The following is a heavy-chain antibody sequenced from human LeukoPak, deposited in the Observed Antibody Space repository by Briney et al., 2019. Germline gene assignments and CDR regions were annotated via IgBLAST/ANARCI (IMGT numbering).Heavy chain of an antibody. CDR1: GFTFRSYE. J-gene: IGHJ4*02. CDR2: ISSSGSTI. D-gene: IGHD2-21*01. Sequence: GGSLRLSCAASGFTFRSYEMNWVRQAPGKGLEWIADISSSGSTIKYADSVKGRFTMSRDNAKNSLYLQMNSLRAEDTAVYYCARDLDWVDYWGQGTLVTVSS. V-gene: IGHV3-48*03. CDR3: ARDLDWVDY.